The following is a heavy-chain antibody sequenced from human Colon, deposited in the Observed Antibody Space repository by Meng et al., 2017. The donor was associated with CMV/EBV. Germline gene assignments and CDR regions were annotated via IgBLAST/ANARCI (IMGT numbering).Heavy chain of an antibody. D-gene: IGHD2-2*01. CDR3: SRGQDFVVVPTPKNFFDP. CDR2: ISSAGIYT. J-gene: IGHJ5*02. CDR1: GFSFSIDS. V-gene: IGHV3-21*06. Sequence: GESLKISCAASGFSFSIDSMNWVRQAPGKGLEWSATISSAGIYTYYAASVKGRFTISRDNAKSTVLLQMNSLRAEDTAVYYCSRGQDFVVVPTPKNFFDPWGQGTLVTVSS.